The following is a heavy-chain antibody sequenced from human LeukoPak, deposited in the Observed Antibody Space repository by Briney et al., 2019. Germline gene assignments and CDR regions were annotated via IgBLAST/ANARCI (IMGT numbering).Heavy chain of an antibody. V-gene: IGHV1-69*04. Sequence: GASVKVSCKASGGTFSSYAISWVRQAPGQGLEWMGRIIPILGIANYAQKFQGRVTITADKSTSTAYMELRSLRSDDTAVYYCAREEGAPIAAANIWGLGTMVTVSS. CDR3: AREEGAPIAAANI. CDR1: GGTFSSYA. D-gene: IGHD6-13*01. J-gene: IGHJ3*02. CDR2: IIPILGIA.